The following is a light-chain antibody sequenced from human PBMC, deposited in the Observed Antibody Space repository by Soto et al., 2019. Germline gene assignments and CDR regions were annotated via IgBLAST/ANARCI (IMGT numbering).Light chain of an antibody. CDR2: GAS. J-gene: IGKJ1*01. Sequence: VMTQSPATLSVSPGERATLSCTASQSINSNLAWYQQRPGQAPRLLIYGASTRATGIPARFSGSGSGTEFTLTISSLQSEDFAVYYCQDFDSPQWTFGQGTKVEN. CDR3: QDFDSPQWT. CDR1: QSINSN. V-gene: IGKV3-15*01.